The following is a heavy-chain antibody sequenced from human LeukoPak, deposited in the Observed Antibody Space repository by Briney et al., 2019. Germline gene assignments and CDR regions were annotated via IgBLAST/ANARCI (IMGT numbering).Heavy chain of an antibody. CDR3: ARNSAVATSRSWFDP. D-gene: IGHD6-19*01. J-gene: IGHJ5*02. CDR1: DGSISNYY. V-gene: IGHV4-59*08. Sequence: RTSETLSLTCSVFDGSISNYYWSWIRQPPGKGLEWTGYAYYSGSTTYNPSLESRVTISVDTSKNQFSLKLTAVTAADTAVYYCARNSAVATSRSWFDPWGQGTLVTVSS. CDR2: AYYSGST.